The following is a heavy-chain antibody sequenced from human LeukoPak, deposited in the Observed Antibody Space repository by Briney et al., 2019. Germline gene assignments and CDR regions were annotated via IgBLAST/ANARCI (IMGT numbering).Heavy chain of an antibody. Sequence: PSGTLSLTCAVSDSSISSTSNWGWIPQPPGKGLEWIGIIYHSGDTAYKPSLKSRVNISVDTSKKQFSLKLTSVTAADTAVYYWARTDSSGYFGYWGQGTLVTVSS. V-gene: IGHV4-38-2*01. CDR2: IYHSGDT. D-gene: IGHD3-22*01. CDR1: DSSISSTSN. CDR3: ARTDSSGYFGY. J-gene: IGHJ4*02.